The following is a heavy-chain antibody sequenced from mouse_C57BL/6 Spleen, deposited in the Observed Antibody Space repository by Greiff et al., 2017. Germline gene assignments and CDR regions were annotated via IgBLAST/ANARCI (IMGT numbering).Heavy chain of an antibody. CDR1: GFTFSNYW. CDR2: IRLKSDNYAT. J-gene: IGHJ2*01. CDR3: TANWDFDY. D-gene: IGHD4-1*01. V-gene: IGHV6-3*01. Sequence: EVKLEESGGGLVQPGGSMKLSCVASGFTFSNYWMNWVRQSPEKGLEWVAQIRLKSDNYATHYAESVKGRFTISRDDYKSSVYLQMNNLRAEDTGIYYCTANWDFDYWGQGTTLTVSS.